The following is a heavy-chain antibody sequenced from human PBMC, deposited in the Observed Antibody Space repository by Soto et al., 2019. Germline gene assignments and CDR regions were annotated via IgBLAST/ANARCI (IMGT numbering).Heavy chain of an antibody. J-gene: IGHJ4*02. CDR1: GFTFSSYA. CDR2: ISGSGGST. CDR3: AKCKSYYDILTGYYLPY. V-gene: IGHV3-23*01. Sequence: GGSLRLSCAASGFTFSSYAMSWVRQAPGKGLEWVSAISGSGGSTYYADSVKGRFTISRDNSKNTLYLQMNSLRAEDTAVYYCAKCKSYYDILTGYYLPYWGQGTLVTVSS. D-gene: IGHD3-9*01.